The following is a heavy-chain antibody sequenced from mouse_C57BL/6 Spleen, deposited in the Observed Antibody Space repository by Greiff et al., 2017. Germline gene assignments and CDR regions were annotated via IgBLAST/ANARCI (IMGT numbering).Heavy chain of an antibody. D-gene: IGHD2-2*01. J-gene: IGHJ4*01. Sequence: VQLQQSGAELVKPGASVKMSCKASGYTFTTYSIEWMKQNHGKSLEWIGNFHPYNDDTKYNEKFKGKATLTVEKSSSTVYVELSRLTSDDSAVYYCATNYYGYDCGGYYAMDYWGQGTSVTVSS. CDR2: FHPYNDDT. CDR3: ATNYYGYDCGGYYAMDY. CDR1: GYTFTTYS. V-gene: IGHV1-47*01.